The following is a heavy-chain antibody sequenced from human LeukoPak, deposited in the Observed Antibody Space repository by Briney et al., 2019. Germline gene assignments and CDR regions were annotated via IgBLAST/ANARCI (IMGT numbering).Heavy chain of an antibody. CDR3: ARGFSMVRGVIITGEYEN. CDR1: GGSISSSSYY. Sequence: SETLSLTCSVSGGSISSSSYYWGWIRQPPGKGLEWIGRIYYSGSTYYNPSLKSRVTISVDTSKNQFSLKLSSVTAADTAVYYCARGFSMVRGVIITGEYENWGQGTLVTVSS. V-gene: IGHV4-39*01. D-gene: IGHD3-10*01. CDR2: IYYSGST. J-gene: IGHJ4*02.